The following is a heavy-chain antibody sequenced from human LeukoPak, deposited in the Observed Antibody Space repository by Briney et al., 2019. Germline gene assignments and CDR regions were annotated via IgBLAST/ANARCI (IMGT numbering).Heavy chain of an antibody. Sequence: ASVKVSCKASGYTFTGYYMHWVRQAPGQGLEWMGWINPNSGGTNYAQKFQGRVTMTRDTSISTAYMELSRLRSDDTAVYYCARAGYYDFWSGYYLWGQGTLVTVSS. CDR3: ARAGYYDFWSGYYL. V-gene: IGHV1-2*02. J-gene: IGHJ4*02. D-gene: IGHD3-3*01. CDR1: GYTFTGYY. CDR2: INPNSGGT.